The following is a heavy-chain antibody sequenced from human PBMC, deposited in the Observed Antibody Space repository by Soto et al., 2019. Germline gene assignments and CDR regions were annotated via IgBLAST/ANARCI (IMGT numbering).Heavy chain of an antibody. V-gene: IGHV3-7*01. CDR2: IKEDGSEI. CDR1: EFTFSSYW. CDR3: ARGWASLDY. Sequence: GGSLRLSCAASEFTFSSYWMSWVRQAPGKGLEWVANIKEDGSEIYYVDSVKGRFTISRDNARNSLYLQMNTLRAEDTAVYYCARGWASLDYWGQGTLVTVSS. J-gene: IGHJ4*02.